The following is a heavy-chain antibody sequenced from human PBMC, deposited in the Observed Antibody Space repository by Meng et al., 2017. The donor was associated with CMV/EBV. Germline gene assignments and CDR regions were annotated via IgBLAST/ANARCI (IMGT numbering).Heavy chain of an antibody. Sequence: GESLKISCAASGFTFSSYSMNWVRQAPGKGLEWVSSISSSSSYIYYADSVKGRFTISRDNAKNSLYLQMNSLRAEDTAVYYCARDLRSSWYKRGTYYYYGMDVWGQGTTVTVSS. CDR1: GFTFSSYS. J-gene: IGHJ6*02. V-gene: IGHV3-21*01. CDR3: ARDLRSSWYKRGTYYYYGMDV. D-gene: IGHD6-13*01. CDR2: ISSSSSYI.